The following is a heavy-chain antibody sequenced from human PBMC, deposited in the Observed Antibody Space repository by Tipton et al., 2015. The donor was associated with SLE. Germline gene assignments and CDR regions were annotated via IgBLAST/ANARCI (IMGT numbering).Heavy chain of an antibody. CDR1: GFTFSSYG. CDR3: ARDFVVVSATLDY. Sequence: SLRLSCAASGFTFSSYGMHWVRQAPGKGLEWVAVISYDGSNKYYADSVKGRFTISRDNSKNTRYPQMNSLRAEDTAVYYCARDFVVVSATLDYWGQGTLVTVSS. V-gene: IGHV3-30*03. D-gene: IGHD2-21*02. CDR2: ISYDGSNK. J-gene: IGHJ4*02.